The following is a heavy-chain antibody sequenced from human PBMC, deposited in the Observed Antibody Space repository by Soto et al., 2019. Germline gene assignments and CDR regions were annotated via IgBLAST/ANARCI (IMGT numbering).Heavy chain of an antibody. D-gene: IGHD7-27*01. J-gene: IGHJ3*02. V-gene: IGHV4-59*01. CDR1: GGSISPYY. CDR3: PRDRGSNWGLNDAFDI. Sequence: QVQLQESGPGLVKPSETLSLTCTVSGGSISPYYWNWIRQPPGKGLEWIGYIYYTESTNYSRSLKSRVTMSVDTSKNQFSLQLKSVTAADTGVYYCPRDRGSNWGLNDAFDIWGQGTVVTVSA. CDR2: IYYTEST.